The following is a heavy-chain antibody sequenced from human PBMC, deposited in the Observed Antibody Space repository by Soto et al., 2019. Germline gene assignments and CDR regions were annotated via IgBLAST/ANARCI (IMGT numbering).Heavy chain of an antibody. CDR3: TTGSVEGV. D-gene: IGHD2-15*01. V-gene: IGHV3-15*07. Sequence: EVQLVESGGGFIYPGGSLRLSCAASGLTISNAWMNWVRHAPGKGLEWVGRIKTNTEGGTTDYAAAVKGRFPVSRDDSRNTLYLQMNRLKTGDTVVYYCTTGSVEGVWGQGTTVTVPS. CDR1: GLTISNAW. J-gene: IGHJ6*02. CDR2: IKTNTEGGTT.